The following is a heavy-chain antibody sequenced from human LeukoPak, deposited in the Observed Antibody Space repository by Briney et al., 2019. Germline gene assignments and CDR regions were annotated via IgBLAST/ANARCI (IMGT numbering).Heavy chain of an antibody. D-gene: IGHD2-8*02. CDR3: ANYYTTTGGLDY. CDR1: GFTFSNYW. Sequence: GGSLRLSCAASGFTFSNYWMTWVRRAPGKGLEWVANIKYDGSEKYYVDSVKGRFTISRDNAKNSLYLQMNSLRVEDTAVYFCANYYTTTGGLDYWGQGTLVTVSS. J-gene: IGHJ4*02. V-gene: IGHV3-7*01. CDR2: IKYDGSEK.